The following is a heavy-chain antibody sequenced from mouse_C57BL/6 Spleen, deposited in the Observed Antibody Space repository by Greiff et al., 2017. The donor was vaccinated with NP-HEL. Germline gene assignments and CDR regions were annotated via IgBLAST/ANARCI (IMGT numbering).Heavy chain of an antibody. J-gene: IGHJ1*03. D-gene: IGHD1-1*01. CDR2: IYPGDGDT. V-gene: IGHV1-80*01. CDR1: GYAFSSYW. Sequence: VQLVESGAELVKPGASVKISCKASGYAFSSYWMNWVKQRPGKGLEWIGQIYPGDGDTNYNGKFKGKATLTADKPSSTAYMQLSSLTSEDSAVYFCAKMYYYGSSYSWYFDVWGTGTTVTVSS. CDR3: AKMYYYGSSYSWYFDV.